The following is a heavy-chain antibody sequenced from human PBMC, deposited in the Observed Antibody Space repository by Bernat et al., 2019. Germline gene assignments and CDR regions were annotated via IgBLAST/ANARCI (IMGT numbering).Heavy chain of an antibody. CDR2: IWYDGSNK. CDR1: GFTFSSYG. V-gene: IGHV3-33*01. J-gene: IGHJ4*02. D-gene: IGHD5-18*01. Sequence: QVQLVESGGGVVQPGRSLRLSCAASGFTFSSYGMHWVRQAPGKGLEWVAVIWYDGSNKYYADSVKGRFTISRDNSKNTLYLQMNSLRAEDTAVYYCAMGGRGYTYGPMGDYWGQGTLVTVSS. CDR3: AMGGRGYTYGPMGDY.